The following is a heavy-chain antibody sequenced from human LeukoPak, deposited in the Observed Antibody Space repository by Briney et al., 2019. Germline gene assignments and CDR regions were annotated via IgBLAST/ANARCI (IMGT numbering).Heavy chain of an antibody. D-gene: IGHD3-22*01. Sequence: SETLSLTCTVSGDSINSLDLWSWVRQPPEKGLEWIGEMYLSGTTHSNPSVKSRATISIDKSKNQFFLNLSSVTAADTAVYYCAGLVGRYSSGLYYYYFDYWGQGTLVTVSS. J-gene: IGHJ4*02. CDR3: AGLVGRYSSGLYYYYFDY. CDR2: MYLSGTT. CDR1: GDSINSLDL. V-gene: IGHV4-4*02.